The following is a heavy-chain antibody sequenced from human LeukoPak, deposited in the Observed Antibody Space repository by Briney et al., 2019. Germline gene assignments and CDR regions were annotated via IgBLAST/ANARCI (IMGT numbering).Heavy chain of an antibody. V-gene: IGHV1-2*04. D-gene: IGHD3-10*01. Sequence: ASVKVSCKASGYTFTGYYMHWVRQAPGQGLEWTGWINPNSGGTNYAQKFQGWVTMTRDTSISTAYMELSRLRSDDTAVYYCASGEDYYGSGSLDYWGQGTLVTVSS. CDR1: GYTFTGYY. CDR2: INPNSGGT. J-gene: IGHJ4*02. CDR3: ASGEDYYGSGSLDY.